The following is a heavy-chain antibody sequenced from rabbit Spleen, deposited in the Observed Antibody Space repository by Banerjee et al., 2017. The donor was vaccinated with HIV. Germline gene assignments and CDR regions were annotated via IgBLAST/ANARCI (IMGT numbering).Heavy chain of an antibody. CDR2: IDAGSSGST. Sequence: QEQLVESGGDLVKPEGSLTLICTASGFTLSSYWICWVRQAPGKGLEWIACIDAGSSGSTYYASWAKGRFTISKASSTMVTLQMTSLTAADTATYFCARGAWSTDCMNLWGQGTLVTVS. CDR3: ARGAWSTDCMNL. D-gene: IGHD7-1*01. J-gene: IGHJ4*01. V-gene: IGHV1S45*01. CDR1: GFTLSSYW.